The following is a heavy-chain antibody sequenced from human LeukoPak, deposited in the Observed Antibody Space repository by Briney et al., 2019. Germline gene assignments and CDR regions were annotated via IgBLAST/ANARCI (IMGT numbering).Heavy chain of an antibody. D-gene: IGHD3-22*01. V-gene: IGHV3-30*02. Sequence: GGSLRLSCAASGLIFSSYGMHWVRQPPGKGLEWVAFIRSDGSDTYSAASVKGRFTISRDNSKNTLWLQMNSLRAEDTAVYYCAKHDSSSDFWGQGTLVTVSS. J-gene: IGHJ4*02. CDR2: IRSDGSDT. CDR1: GLIFSSYG. CDR3: AKHDSSSDF.